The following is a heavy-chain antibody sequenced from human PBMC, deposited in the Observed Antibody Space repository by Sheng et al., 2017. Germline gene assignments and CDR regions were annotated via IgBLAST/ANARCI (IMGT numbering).Heavy chain of an antibody. D-gene: IGHD3-22*01. J-gene: IGHJ3*01. CDR2: INHSGST. Sequence: QVQLQQWGAGLLKPSETLSLTCAVYGGSFSGYYWSWIRQPPGKGLEWIGEINHSGSTNYNPSLKSRVTISVDTSKNQFSLKLSSVTAADTAVYYCARGPGEYYYDSSGYYSFGAFDSLGPRDNGHRLF. V-gene: IGHV4-34*01. CDR1: GGSFSGYY. CDR3: ARGPGEYYYDSSGYYSFGAFDS.